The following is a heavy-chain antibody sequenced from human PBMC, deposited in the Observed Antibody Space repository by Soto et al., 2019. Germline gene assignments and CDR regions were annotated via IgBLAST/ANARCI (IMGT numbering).Heavy chain of an antibody. CDR3: ARENVVVVAAPRNYYYYGMDV. Sequence: GASVKVSCKASGYTFTSYGISWVRQAPGQGLERMGWISAYNGNTNYAQKLQGRVTMTTDTSTSTAYMELRSLRSDDTAVYYCARENVVVVAAPRNYYYYGMDVWGQGTTVTVSS. CDR2: ISAYNGNT. CDR1: GYTFTSYG. J-gene: IGHJ6*02. D-gene: IGHD2-15*01. V-gene: IGHV1-18*01.